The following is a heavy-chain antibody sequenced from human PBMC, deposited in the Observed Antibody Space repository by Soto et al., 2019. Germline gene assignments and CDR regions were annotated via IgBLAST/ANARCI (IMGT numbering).Heavy chain of an antibody. V-gene: IGHV1-18*01. CDR1: GYTFTSYG. CDR2: ISAYNGNT. CDR3: ARLGWVAVAGNYYYYGMDV. Sequence: GASVKVSCKASGYTFTSYGISWVRQAPGQGLEWMGWISAYNGNTNYAQKLQGRVTMTTDTSTSTAYMELRSLRSDDTAVYYCARLGWVAVAGNYYYYGMDVWGQGTTVTVSS. D-gene: IGHD6-19*01. J-gene: IGHJ6*02.